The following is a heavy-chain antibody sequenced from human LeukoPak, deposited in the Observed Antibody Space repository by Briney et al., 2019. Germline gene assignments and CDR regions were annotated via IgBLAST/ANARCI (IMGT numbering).Heavy chain of an antibody. CDR2: IYPGDSDT. V-gene: IGHV5-51*01. D-gene: IGHD3-22*01. CDR3: ARHLAYYDSSGYDY. CDR1: GGTFSSYA. J-gene: IGHJ4*02. Sequence: KVSCKASGGTFSSYAISWVRQAPGQGLEWMGIIYPGDSDTRYSPSFQGQVTISADKSISTAYLQRSSLKASDTAMYYCARHLAYYDSSGYDYWGQGTLVTVSS.